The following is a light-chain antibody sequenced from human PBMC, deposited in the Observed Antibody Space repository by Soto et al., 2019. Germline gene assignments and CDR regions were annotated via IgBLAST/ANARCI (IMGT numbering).Light chain of an antibody. CDR3: QQYNDWTLT. CDR1: QSVRSN. V-gene: IGKV3-15*01. Sequence: EILMTQSPVTLSVSPGERVTLSCGASQSVRSNLAWYQKKTGKAPSLLIYGAFTRATGIPARFSGTGYGTELTITISSMKYEDFELYYCQQYNDWTLTFGHGTKVDIK. J-gene: IGKJ1*01. CDR2: GAF.